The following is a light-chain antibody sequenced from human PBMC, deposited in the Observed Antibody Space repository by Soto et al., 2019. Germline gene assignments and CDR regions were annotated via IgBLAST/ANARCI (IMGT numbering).Light chain of an antibody. Sequence: EIVLTQSPGTLSLSPGERATLSCRASQSVRNNYLAWYQQKPGQAPRFLIYATSNRATGIPDRFSGGGSGTDFTLTISRLEPEDFAVYYCQQFGSYPLTFGGGTKMEIK. V-gene: IGKV3-20*01. CDR1: QSVRNNY. CDR2: ATS. J-gene: IGKJ4*01. CDR3: QQFGSYPLT.